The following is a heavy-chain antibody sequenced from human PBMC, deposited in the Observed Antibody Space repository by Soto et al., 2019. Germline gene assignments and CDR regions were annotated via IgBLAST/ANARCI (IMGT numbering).Heavy chain of an antibody. CDR1: GFTFSSYW. CDR3: AREGYSYGKGSTPLDY. Sequence: GGSLRLSCAASGFTFSSYWMHWVRQAPGKGLVWVSRINSDGSSTSYADSVKGRFTISRDNAKNTLYLQMNSLRAEDTAVYYCAREGYSYGKGSTPLDYWGQGTLVTVSS. D-gene: IGHD5-18*01. J-gene: IGHJ4*02. V-gene: IGHV3-74*01. CDR2: INSDGSST.